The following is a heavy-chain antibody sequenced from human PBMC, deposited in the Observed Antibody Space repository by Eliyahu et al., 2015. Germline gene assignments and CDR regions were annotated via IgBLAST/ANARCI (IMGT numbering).Heavy chain of an antibody. CDR1: GFTFSSYA. V-gene: IGHV3-30*01. D-gene: IGHD1-26*01. CDR2: ISYDGSNK. Sequence: CAASGFTFSSYAMHWVRQAPGKGLEWVAVISYDGSNKYYADSVKGRFTISRDNSKNTLYLQMNSLRAEDTAVYYCAREGAGGATGWFDPWGQGTLVTVSS. CDR3: AREGAGGATGWFDP. J-gene: IGHJ5*02.